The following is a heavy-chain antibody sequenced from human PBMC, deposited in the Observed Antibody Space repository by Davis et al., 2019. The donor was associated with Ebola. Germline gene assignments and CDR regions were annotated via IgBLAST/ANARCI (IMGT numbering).Heavy chain of an antibody. V-gene: IGHV4-59*08. J-gene: IGHJ4*02. D-gene: IGHD2-15*01. CDR3: ASLLGYCSGGTCYGG. Sequence: MPSETLSLTCTASGGPIRSHYWSWIRQPPGKGLEWIGYIYNSGSTNYNPSLKSRVTMSLDTSKNQFSLKLSSVTAADTAVYYCASLLGYCSGGTCYGGWGQGTLVTVSS. CDR1: GGPIRSHY. CDR2: IYNSGST.